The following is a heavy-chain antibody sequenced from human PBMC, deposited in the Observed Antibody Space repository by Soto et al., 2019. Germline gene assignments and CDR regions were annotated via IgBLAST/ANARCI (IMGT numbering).Heavy chain of an antibody. CDR3: AHIVVAGLGYYFDY. CDR1: GFSLSSTRMA. D-gene: IGHD6-19*01. V-gene: IGHV2-5*02. J-gene: IGHJ4*02. Sequence: QITLKESGPTLVKPTQTLTLTCIVSGFSLSSTRMAVGWIRQPPGKALEWLALNYWDDDKRYSPFLKSTLTITNDTSENQVVLTMSNMAPVDTARYYCAHIVVAGLGYYFDYWGPGTLVTVSS. CDR2: NYWDDDK.